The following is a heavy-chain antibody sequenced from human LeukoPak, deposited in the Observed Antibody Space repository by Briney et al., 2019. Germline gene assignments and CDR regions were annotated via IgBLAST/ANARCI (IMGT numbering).Heavy chain of an antibody. CDR3: ASTKSINQGSGWFDP. CDR2: INHSGST. J-gene: IGHJ5*02. V-gene: IGHV4-34*01. CDR1: DGSFSGYD. Sequence: SGTLSLTCAVYDGSFSGYDWSWSRHPPVKGLECSGEINHSGSTNYNQSLKSRVTISVDTSKNQFSLKLNSVTAADTALYYCASTKSINQGSGWFDPWGQGTLVTVSS. D-gene: IGHD5-12*01.